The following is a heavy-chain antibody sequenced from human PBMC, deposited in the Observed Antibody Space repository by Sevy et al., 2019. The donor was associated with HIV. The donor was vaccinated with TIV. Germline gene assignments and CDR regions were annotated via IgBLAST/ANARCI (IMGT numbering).Heavy chain of an antibody. CDR1: GFTFSSYG. Sequence: GGSLRLSCAASGFTFSSYGMHWVRQAPGKGLEWVAVIWYDGSNKYYGDSVKGRFTISRDNSKNTLYLQMNSLRAEDTAVYYCARSKIYSYGPFDYWGQGTLVTVSS. CDR3: ARSKIYSYGPFDY. CDR2: IWYDGSNK. J-gene: IGHJ4*02. D-gene: IGHD5-18*01. V-gene: IGHV3-33*01.